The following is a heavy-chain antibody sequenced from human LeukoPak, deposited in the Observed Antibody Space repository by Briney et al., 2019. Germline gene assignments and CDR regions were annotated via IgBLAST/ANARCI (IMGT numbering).Heavy chain of an antibody. CDR1: GFTFSSYS. CDR2: ISSSSSYI. CDR3: ARVSCSSTSCYAQYGMDV. V-gene: IGHV3-21*01. J-gene: IGHJ6*04. Sequence: GSLRLSCAASGFTFSSYSMNWVRQAPGKGLEWVSSISSSSSYIYYADSVKGRFTISRDNAKNSLYLQMNSLRAEDTAVYYCARVSCSSTSCYAQYGMDVWGKGTTVTVSS. D-gene: IGHD2-2*01.